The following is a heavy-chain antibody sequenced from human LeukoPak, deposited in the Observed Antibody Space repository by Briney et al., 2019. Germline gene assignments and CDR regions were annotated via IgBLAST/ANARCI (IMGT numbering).Heavy chain of an antibody. CDR3: AREGYYDSSGYYFLGY. V-gene: IGHV1-46*01. CDR1: GYTFTSYY. CDR2: INPSGGST. Sequence: ASVKVSCKASGYTFTSYYMHWVRQAPGQGLEWMGIINPSGGSTSYAQKFQGRVTMTRDTSTSTVYMELSSLRSEDTAVYYCAREGYYDSSGYYFLGYWGQGTLVTVSS. D-gene: IGHD3-22*01. J-gene: IGHJ4*02.